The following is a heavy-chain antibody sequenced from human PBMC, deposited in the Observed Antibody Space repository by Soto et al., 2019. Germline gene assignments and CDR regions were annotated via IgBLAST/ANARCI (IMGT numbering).Heavy chain of an antibody. V-gene: IGHV4-34*01. J-gene: IGHJ5*02. CDR1: GGSFSGHS. Sequence: PSETLSLTCAVYGGSFSGHSRTWIRQSPGKGLEWIGAINHSGRVNYSPSLKRRVTISLDTSNNQFSLTMSAVTAADTAMYYCSTLPNNTKASYPFDPWGQGTLVTVSS. CDR3: STLPNNTKASYPFDP. D-gene: IGHD2-8*01. CDR2: INHSGRV.